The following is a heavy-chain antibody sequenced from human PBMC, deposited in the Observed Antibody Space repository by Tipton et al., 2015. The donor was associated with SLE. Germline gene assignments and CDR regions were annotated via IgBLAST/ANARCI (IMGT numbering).Heavy chain of an antibody. J-gene: IGHJ2*01. V-gene: IGHV4-39*07. CDR1: GGPISDTSYY. CDR2: SFYSGST. Sequence: TLSLTCTVSGGPISDTSYYWGWVRQPPGQGLEWIGYSFYSGSTYYNPPLKSRVTISVETSKNQFSLRLTSLTAADTAVYFCSRLIGSSSWYFDVWGRGLLVTVSS. CDR3: SRLIGSSSWYFDV. D-gene: IGHD2-8*01.